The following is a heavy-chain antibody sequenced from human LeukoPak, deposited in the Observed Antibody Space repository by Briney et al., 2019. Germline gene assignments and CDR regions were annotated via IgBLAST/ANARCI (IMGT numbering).Heavy chain of an antibody. CDR2: ISYDGSNK. CDR1: GFTFSSYA. D-gene: IGHD3-3*01. J-gene: IGHJ6*02. Sequence: GGSLRFSCAASGFTFSSYAMHWVRQAPGKGLEWVAVISYDGSNKYYADSVKGRFTISRDNSKNTLYLQMNSLRAEDTAVYYCARDDAGITIFGVVITDGDYYYYYGMDVWGQGTTVTVSS. CDR3: ARDDAGITIFGVVITDGDYYYYYGMDV. V-gene: IGHV3-30-3*01.